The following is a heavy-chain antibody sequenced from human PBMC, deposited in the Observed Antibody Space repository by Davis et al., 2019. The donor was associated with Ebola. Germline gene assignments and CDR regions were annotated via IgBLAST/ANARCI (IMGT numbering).Heavy chain of an antibody. J-gene: IGHJ4*02. CDR1: GFTFNKYW. V-gene: IGHV3-74*01. CDR2: INSDGSIT. D-gene: IGHD4-17*01. Sequence: GESLKISCAASGFTFNKYWMHWVRQAPGKGLVWVSRINSDGSITSYADSVKGRFTISRDNAKNTLYLQMNSLRAEDTAVYYCARGSTTVTTPLDYWGQGTLVTVSS. CDR3: ARGSTTVTTPLDY.